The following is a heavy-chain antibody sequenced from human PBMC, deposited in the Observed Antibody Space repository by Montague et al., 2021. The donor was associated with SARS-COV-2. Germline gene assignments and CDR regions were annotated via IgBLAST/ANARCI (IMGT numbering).Heavy chain of an antibody. CDR2: TYNNDRT. D-gene: IGHD3/OR15-3a*01. J-gene: IGHJ4*02. CDR3: ARIGGWSGAF. CDR1: GGSISTYY. V-gene: IGHV4-59*08. Sequence: SETLSLTCTVSGGSISTYYWSWIRQPPGKGLEWIWYTYNNDRTNYNPSLESRVSVSVDTPKNQFSLRLSSVTAADTAVYYCARIGGWSGAFWGQGTLVTVSS.